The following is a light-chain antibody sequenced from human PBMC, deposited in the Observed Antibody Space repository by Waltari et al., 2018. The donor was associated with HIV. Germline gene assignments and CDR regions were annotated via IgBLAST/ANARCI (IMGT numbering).Light chain of an antibody. CDR1: SSDLAGYHY. V-gene: IGLV2-14*01. Sequence: QSALTQPASVSGSPGQSITISCTETSSDLAGYHYVSWYQQHPGKAPKLMIYEVSNRPSGVSNRFSGSKSGNTASLTISGLQAEDEADYYCSSYTSSNTLVVFGGGTKLTVL. J-gene: IGLJ2*01. CDR2: EVS. CDR3: SSYTSSNTLVV.